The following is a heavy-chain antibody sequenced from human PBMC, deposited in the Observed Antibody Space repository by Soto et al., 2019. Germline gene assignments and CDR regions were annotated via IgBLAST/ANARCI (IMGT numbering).Heavy chain of an antibody. CDR1: GFTLTNYW. CDR3: ARGGAARAYYYYGMDV. D-gene: IGHD6-6*01. CDR2: INSNGRSI. V-gene: IGHV3-74*01. J-gene: IGHJ6*02. Sequence: EVQLVESGGGLVQPGGSLRLSCAASGFTLTNYWMHWVRQAPGKGLVWVSRINSNGRSITYADSVKGRFTISRDNATKTLYLQMNSLRAEDTAVYYCARGGAARAYYYYGMDVWGQGTTVTVSS.